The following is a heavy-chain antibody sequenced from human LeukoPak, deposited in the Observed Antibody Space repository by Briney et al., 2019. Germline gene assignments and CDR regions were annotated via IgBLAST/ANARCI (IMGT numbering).Heavy chain of an antibody. J-gene: IGHJ3*02. Sequence: PSETLSLTCTVSGGSISSYYWSWFRQPPGKGLEWIGYIYYSGSTNYNPSLKSRVTISVDTSKNQFSLKLSSVTAADTAVYYCARLSAFYYGSGSYPDAFDIWGQGTMVTVSS. V-gene: IGHV4-59*08. CDR1: GGSISSYY. CDR3: ARLSAFYYGSGSYPDAFDI. CDR2: IYYSGST. D-gene: IGHD3-10*01.